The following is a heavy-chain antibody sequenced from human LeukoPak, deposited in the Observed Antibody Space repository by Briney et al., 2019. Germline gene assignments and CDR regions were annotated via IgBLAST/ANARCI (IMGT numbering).Heavy chain of an antibody. CDR1: GGSFSGHY. CDR3: VRIYCTSTSCYGDSYYGMDV. J-gene: IGHJ6*02. Sequence: SETLSLTCAVYGGSFSGHYWNWIRQPPGKGPEWIGSISYSGSTYYNPSLKTRVTMSVDTSENQFSLKLSSVTAADSTVYYCVRIYCTSTSCYGDSYYGMDVWGQGTTVTVSS. CDR2: ISYSGST. D-gene: IGHD2-2*01. V-gene: IGHV4-34*01.